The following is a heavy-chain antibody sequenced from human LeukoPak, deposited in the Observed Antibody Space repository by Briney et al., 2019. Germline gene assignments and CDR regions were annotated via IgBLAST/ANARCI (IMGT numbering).Heavy chain of an antibody. CDR3: ANSPMVRGVTGWFDP. J-gene: IGHJ5*02. CDR1: GYTFTGYY. D-gene: IGHD3-10*01. V-gene: IGHV1-2*02. CDR2: INPNSGGT. Sequence: ASVKVSCKASGYTFTGYYIHWVRQAPGQGFEWMGWINPNSGGTNYAQKFQGRVTMTRDTSISTAYMELSRLRSDDTAVYYCANSPMVRGVTGWFDPWGQGTLVTVSS.